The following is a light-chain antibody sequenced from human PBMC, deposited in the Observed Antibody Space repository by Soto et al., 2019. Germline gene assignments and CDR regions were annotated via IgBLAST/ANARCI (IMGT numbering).Light chain of an antibody. CDR2: GAS. CDR3: QQYGSSPWT. Sequence: ETVLTQSPGTLSLSPGERATLSCRASQSIRSNYLAWYRQTPGQAPRLLIYGASKRASGIADRFSGSVSGKKVTLISSRLEPEDGALYYCQQYGSSPWTFGQGTKMEIK. CDR1: QSIRSNY. J-gene: IGKJ1*01. V-gene: IGKV3-20*01.